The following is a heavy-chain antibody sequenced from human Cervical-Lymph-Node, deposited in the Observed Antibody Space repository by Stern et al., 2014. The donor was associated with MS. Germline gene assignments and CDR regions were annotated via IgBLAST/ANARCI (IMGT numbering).Heavy chain of an antibody. J-gene: IGHJ4*02. CDR3: ARANFNGDCDLGYFDY. V-gene: IGHV4-31*01. CDR1: GGPICRRGFH. CDR2: LDYSWCT. D-gene: IGHD2-21*02. Sequence: HLQESGPGLVKPSQTPSLTCTVSGGPICRRGFHWGSTRPHPRKGLEWVWILDYSWCTNYHPLLKILVSISVGTSKSQFSLNLSSVTAADTAVYFCARANFNGDCDLGYFDYWGQGTLVTVSS.